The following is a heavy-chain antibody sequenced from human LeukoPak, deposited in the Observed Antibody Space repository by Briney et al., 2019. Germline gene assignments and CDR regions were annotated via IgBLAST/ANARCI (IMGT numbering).Heavy chain of an antibody. V-gene: IGHV3-64*01. D-gene: IGHD3-10*01. CDR1: GFTFSSYA. J-gene: IGHJ4*02. CDR3: ARDLGMWFGDLEGLFDY. Sequence: TGGSLRLSCAASGFTFSSYAMHWVRQAPGKGLEYVSAISSNGGSTYYANSVKGRFTISRDNSKNPLYLQMGSLRAEDMAVYYCARDLGMWFGDLEGLFDYWGQGTLVTVSS. CDR2: ISSNGGST.